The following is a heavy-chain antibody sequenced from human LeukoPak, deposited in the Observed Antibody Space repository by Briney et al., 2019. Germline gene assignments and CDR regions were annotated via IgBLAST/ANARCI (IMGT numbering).Heavy chain of an antibody. J-gene: IGHJ4*02. CDR2: ISYDGSNK. Sequence: GGSLRLSCAASGFTFSSYGMHWVRQAPGKGLEWVAVISYDGSNKYYADSVKGRFTISRDNSKNTLYLQMNSLRAEDTAVYYCAKNNLYYGSGTGHFDYWGQGTLVTVSS. CDR3: AKNNLYYGSGTGHFDY. CDR1: GFTFSSYG. D-gene: IGHD3-10*01. V-gene: IGHV3-30*18.